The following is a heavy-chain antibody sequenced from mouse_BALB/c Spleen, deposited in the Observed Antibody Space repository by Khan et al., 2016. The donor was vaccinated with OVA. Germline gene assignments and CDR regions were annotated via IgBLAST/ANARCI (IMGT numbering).Heavy chain of an antibody. CDR1: GYTLTNYG. J-gene: IGHJ3*01. Sequence: VQSGPELKKPGETVKISCKASGYTLTNYGMNWVKQAPGKGLKWMGWINTYTGEATYADDFKGRFAFSLDTSASTAYLQINNLKNEDTATYFCSRSNGNYWFAYWGQGTLVTVSA. CDR2: INTYTGEA. CDR3: SRSNGNYWFAY. V-gene: IGHV9-3-1*01. D-gene: IGHD2-1*01.